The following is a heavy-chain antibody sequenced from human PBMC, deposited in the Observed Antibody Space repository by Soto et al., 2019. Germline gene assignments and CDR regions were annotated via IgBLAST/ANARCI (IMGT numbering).Heavy chain of an antibody. Sequence: ESGGGVVQPGGSLRLSCAASGFTFSSFGMHWVRQAPGKGLEWVTVISYDGSNKYYADSVKVRFAISRDNSKNTLYLQMNSLRAEDTAVYYCANPAGSGSYYIPPDYWGQGTLVTVSS. CDR2: ISYDGSNK. V-gene: IGHV3-30*18. J-gene: IGHJ4*02. D-gene: IGHD3-10*01. CDR3: ANPAGSGSYYIPPDY. CDR1: GFTFSSFG.